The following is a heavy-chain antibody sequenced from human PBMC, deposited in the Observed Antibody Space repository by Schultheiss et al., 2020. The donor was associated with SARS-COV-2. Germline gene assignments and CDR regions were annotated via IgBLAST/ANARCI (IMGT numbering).Heavy chain of an antibody. Sequence: GGSLRLSCAASGFTFSSYGMHWVRQAPGKGLEWVAVIWYDGSNKYYADSVKGRFTISRDNSKNTLYLQMNSLRAEDTAVYYCARASVWSMIVVDNYYGMDVWGQGTTVTVSS. D-gene: IGHD3-22*01. CDR2: IWYDGSNK. CDR1: GFTFSSYG. V-gene: IGHV3-33*01. CDR3: ARASVWSMIVVDNYYGMDV. J-gene: IGHJ6*02.